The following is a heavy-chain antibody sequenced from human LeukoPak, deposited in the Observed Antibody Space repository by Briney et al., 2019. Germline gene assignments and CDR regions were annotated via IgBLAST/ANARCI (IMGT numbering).Heavy chain of an antibody. CDR2: ISSSSSTI. D-gene: IGHD3-10*01. Sequence: GGSLRLSCAASGFTFSSYGMSWVRQAPGKGLEWVSYISSSSSTIYYADSVKGRLTISRDNAKNSLYLQMSSLRVEDTAVYYCAKDGWLESGRTPFYFDSWGQGTLVTVSS. V-gene: IGHV3-48*01. J-gene: IGHJ4*02. CDR1: GFTFSSYG. CDR3: AKDGWLESGRTPFYFDS.